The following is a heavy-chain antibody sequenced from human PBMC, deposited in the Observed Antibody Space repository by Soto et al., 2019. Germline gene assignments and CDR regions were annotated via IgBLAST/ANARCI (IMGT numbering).Heavy chain of an antibody. CDR2: ISYDGSNK. Sequence: QVQLVESGGGVVQPGRSLRLSCAASGFTFSSYGMHWVRQAPGKGLEWVAVISYDGSNKYYADSVKGRFTISRDNSKNTLYLQMNSLRAEDTAVYYCAKDYYDFYNWFDPWGQGTLVTVSS. V-gene: IGHV3-30*18. CDR1: GFTFSSYG. D-gene: IGHD3-3*01. J-gene: IGHJ5*02. CDR3: AKDYYDFYNWFDP.